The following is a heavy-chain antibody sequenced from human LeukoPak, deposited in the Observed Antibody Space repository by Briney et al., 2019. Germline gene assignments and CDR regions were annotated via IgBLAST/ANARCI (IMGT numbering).Heavy chain of an antibody. V-gene: IGHV4-34*01. D-gene: IGHD3-16*01. J-gene: IGHJ4*02. CDR3: ARLHLGHYFFDY. Sequence: SETLSLTCAVYGGSFSASYWSFIRQPPGKGLEWIGEIYHSGNTNYNPSLESRVTISIDTSRNQFSLKLISVTAADTAMYYCARLHLGHYFFDYWGQGTLVTVSS. CDR1: GGSFSASY. CDR2: IYHSGNT.